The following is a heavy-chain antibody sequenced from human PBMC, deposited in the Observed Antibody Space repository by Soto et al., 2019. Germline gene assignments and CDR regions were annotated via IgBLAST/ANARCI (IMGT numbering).Heavy chain of an antibody. J-gene: IGHJ3*02. CDR3: ARGRIVASIHDAFEI. Sequence: QGQLLQSGDEVKKPGASVRVSCRASGYDFTSYGISWVRQAPGQGLEWVSWISAYNGKRDTAQKFQGRVTXXXXXXXXXXXXXXXXXXXADTAVYYCARGRIVASIHDAFEIWGQGTMVAVSS. CDR1: GYDFTSYG. CDR2: ISAYNGKR. V-gene: IGHV1-18*01. D-gene: IGHD2-21*01.